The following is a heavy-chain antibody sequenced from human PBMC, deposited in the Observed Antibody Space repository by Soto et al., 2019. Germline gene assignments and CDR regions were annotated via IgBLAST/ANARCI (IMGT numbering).Heavy chain of an antibody. Sequence: QVQLVQSGAEVKKPGASVKVSCKASGYTFTSYAMHWVRQAPGQRLEWMGWINAGNGNTKYSQKFQGRVTITRDTSASTAYMELRSLRSEDTAVYYCARGPGGPDGPGDYWGQGNLVTVSS. CDR1: GYTFTSYA. J-gene: IGHJ4*02. CDR3: ARGPGGPDGPGDY. D-gene: IGHD2-15*01. V-gene: IGHV1-3*01. CDR2: INAGNGNT.